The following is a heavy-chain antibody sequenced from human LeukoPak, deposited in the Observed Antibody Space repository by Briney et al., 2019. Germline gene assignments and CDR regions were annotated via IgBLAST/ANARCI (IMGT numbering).Heavy chain of an antibody. D-gene: IGHD3-16*01. Sequence: GGSLRLSCAASGFTFSNYGMSWVRQAPGKGLEWVAVISYDGSNKYYADSVKGRFTISRDNAKNSLYLQMNSLRAEDTAVYYCARGSWGVILSPYDYWGQGTLVTVSS. CDR3: ARGSWGVILSPYDY. V-gene: IGHV3-30*03. CDR1: GFTFSNYG. CDR2: ISYDGSNK. J-gene: IGHJ4*02.